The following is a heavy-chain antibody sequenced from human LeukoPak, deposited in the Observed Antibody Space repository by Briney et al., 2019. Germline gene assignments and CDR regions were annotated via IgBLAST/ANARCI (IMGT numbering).Heavy chain of an antibody. CDR2: INHSGST. Sequence: PSETLSLTCAVYGGSFSGYYWSWIRQPPGKGLEWIGEINHSGSTNYNPSLKSRVTISVDTSKNQFSLKLSSVTAADTAVYYCASLLYSSGWSSIGDWGQGTLVTVSS. J-gene: IGHJ4*02. CDR1: GGSFSGYY. V-gene: IGHV4-34*01. CDR3: ASLLYSSGWSSIGD. D-gene: IGHD6-19*01.